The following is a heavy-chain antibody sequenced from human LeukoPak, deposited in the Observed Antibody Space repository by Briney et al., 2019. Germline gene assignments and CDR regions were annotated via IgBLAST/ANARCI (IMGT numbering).Heavy chain of an antibody. CDR3: ARPSITMVRGVTPDDAFDI. CDR1: GYSFTSYW. J-gene: IGHJ3*02. CDR2: IYPGDSDT. D-gene: IGHD3-10*01. V-gene: IGHV5-51*01. Sequence: GESLKISCKGSGYSFTSYWIGWVRQMPGKGLEWMGIIYPGDSDTRYSPSFQGQVTISADKSISTAYLQWSSLKASDTAMYYCARPSITMVRGVTPDDAFDIWGQGTMVTVSS.